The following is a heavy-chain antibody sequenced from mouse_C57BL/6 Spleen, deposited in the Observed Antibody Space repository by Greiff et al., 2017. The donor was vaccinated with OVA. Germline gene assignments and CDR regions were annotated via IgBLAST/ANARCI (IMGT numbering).Heavy chain of an antibody. CDR1: GYSITSGYY. V-gene: IGHV3-6*01. J-gene: IGHJ4*01. CDR2: ISYDGSN. Sequence: DVQLQESGPGLVKPSQSLSLTCSVTGYSITSGYYWTWIRQFPGNKLEWMGYISYDGSNNYNPSLKNRISITRDTSKNQFFLKLNSVTTEDTATYYCAIRPAYYAMDYWGQGTSVTVSS. CDR3: AIRPAYYAMDY.